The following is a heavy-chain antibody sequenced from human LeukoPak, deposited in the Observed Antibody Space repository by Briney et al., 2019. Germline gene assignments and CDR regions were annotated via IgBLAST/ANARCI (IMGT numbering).Heavy chain of an antibody. V-gene: IGHV5-51*01. J-gene: IGHJ3*02. D-gene: IGHD2-15*01. CDR1: GFSFTSYW. CDR3: ARPPGYPDAFDI. Sequence: GESPKISCKASGFSFTSYWIGWVRQMPGKGMEWMGIIFPRDSNTRYSPSFQGQVTISADKSISTAYLQWSSLKASDTAMYYCARPPGYPDAFDIWGQGTMVTVSS. CDR2: IFPRDSNT.